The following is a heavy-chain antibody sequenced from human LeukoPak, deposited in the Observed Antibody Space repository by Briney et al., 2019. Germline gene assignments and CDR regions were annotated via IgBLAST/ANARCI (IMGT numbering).Heavy chain of an antibody. CDR3: ARAYGGYSSSWCRPTYWFDP. D-gene: IGHD6-13*01. V-gene: IGHV4-34*01. J-gene: IGHJ5*02. Sequence: PSGTLSLTCAVYGGSFSGYYWSWIRQPPGKGLEWIGEINHSGSTNYNPSLKSRVTISVDTPKNQFSLKLSSVTAADTAVYYCARAYGGYSSSWCRPTYWFDPWGQGTLVTVSS. CDR2: INHSGST. CDR1: GGSFSGYY.